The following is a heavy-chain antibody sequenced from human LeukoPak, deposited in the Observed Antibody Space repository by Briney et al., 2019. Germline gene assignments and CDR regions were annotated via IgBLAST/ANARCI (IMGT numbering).Heavy chain of an antibody. D-gene: IGHD1-26*01. CDR1: GLTFSSHW. CDR2: ITNDGSST. J-gene: IGHJ4*02. Sequence: GGSLRLSCAASGLTFSSHWMHWVRQAPGKGLVWVSRITNDGSSTTYADSVKGRFTISRDNAKNMLYLQVNSPRAEDTAVYYCARDRSGSYAYWGQGTLVTVSS. CDR3: ARDRSGSYAY. V-gene: IGHV3-74*01.